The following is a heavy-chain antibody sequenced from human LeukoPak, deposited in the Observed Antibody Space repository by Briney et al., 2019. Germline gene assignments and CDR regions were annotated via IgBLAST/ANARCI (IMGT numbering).Heavy chain of an antibody. V-gene: IGHV4-30-2*01. D-gene: IGHD5-18*01. CDR3: ARVLPGDGYSYGY. Sequence: SETLSLTCTVSGGSISSGGYYWSWIRQPPGKGLEWIGYIYHSGSTYYNPSLKSRVTISVDRSKNQFPLKLSSVTAADTAVYYCARVLPGDGYSYGYWGQGTLVTVSS. CDR1: GGSISSGGYY. CDR2: IYHSGST. J-gene: IGHJ4*02.